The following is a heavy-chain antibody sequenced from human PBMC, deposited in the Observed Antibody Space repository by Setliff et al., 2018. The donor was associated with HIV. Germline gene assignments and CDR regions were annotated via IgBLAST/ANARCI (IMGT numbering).Heavy chain of an antibody. CDR3: ATGISVTGSDYLDY. J-gene: IGHJ4*02. Sequence: ASVKVSCKVSGYTLTELSIHWVRQAPGKGLEWMGGFDPEAGETIYARKFQGRITMTEDTSTDTAYMELGSLRSEDTAVYYCATGISVTGSDYLDYWGQGTLVTVSS. D-gene: IGHD3-16*02. V-gene: IGHV1-24*01. CDR2: FDPEAGET. CDR1: GYTLTELS.